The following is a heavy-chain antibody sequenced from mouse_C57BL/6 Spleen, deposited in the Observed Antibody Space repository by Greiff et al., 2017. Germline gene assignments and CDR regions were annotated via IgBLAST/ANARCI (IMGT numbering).Heavy chain of an antibody. CDR3: ARRDYGSGFNY. CDR1: GYAFSSYW. V-gene: IGHV1-80*01. D-gene: IGHD1-1*01. J-gene: IGHJ2*01. Sequence: QVQLQQSGAELVKPGASAKISCKASGYAFSSYWMNWVKQRPGQGLEWIGQIYPGDGDTNYNGKFKGKATLTADKSSSTAYMQLSSLTSEDSAVYFCARRDYGSGFNYWGQGTTLTVSS. CDR2: IYPGDGDT.